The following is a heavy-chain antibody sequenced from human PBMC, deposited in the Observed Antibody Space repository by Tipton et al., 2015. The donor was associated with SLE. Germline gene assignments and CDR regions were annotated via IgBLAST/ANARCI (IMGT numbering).Heavy chain of an antibody. CDR1: GFTFTENG. CDR2: IRTKARSYAT. J-gene: IGHJ6*02. V-gene: IGHV3-73*01. CDR3: TRYDRDYYFYDMDV. D-gene: IGHD3-22*01. Sequence: GSLRLSCAASGFTFTENGMHWVRQASGQGLEWVGRIRTKARSYATEYAASVKGRFTISRDDSKNTGYLQMDSLKTEDTAVYYCTRYDRDYYFYDMDVWGRGTTLTVSS.